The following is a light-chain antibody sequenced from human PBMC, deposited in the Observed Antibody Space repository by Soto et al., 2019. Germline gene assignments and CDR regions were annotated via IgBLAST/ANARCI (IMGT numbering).Light chain of an antibody. Sequence: EILLTHSPHTLSLSHGESATLSCRAAQSVGTRLAWYQHKTGQAPRLLISGASSRATGIPDRFTGSGSETSFTLTISRLEPEDFALYYCQHYQSGHPITFGQRARLEIK. CDR3: QHYQSGHPIT. CDR2: GAS. J-gene: IGKJ5*01. V-gene: IGKV3-20*01. CDR1: QSVGTR.